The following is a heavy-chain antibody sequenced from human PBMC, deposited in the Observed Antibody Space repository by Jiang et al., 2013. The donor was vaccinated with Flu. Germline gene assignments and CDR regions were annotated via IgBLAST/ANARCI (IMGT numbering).Heavy chain of an antibody. CDR2: ISYDGSNK. J-gene: IGHJ6*02. CDR1: GFTFSSYA. Sequence: VQLVESGGGVVQPGRSLRLSCAASGFTFSSYAMHWVRQAPGKGLEWVAVISYDGSNKYYADSVKGRFTISRDNSKNTLYLQMNSLRAEDTAVYYCARIDYPTSYYYYGMDVWGQGTTVTVSS. CDR3: ARIDYPTSYYYYGMDV. V-gene: IGHV3-30*04. D-gene: IGHD4-11*01.